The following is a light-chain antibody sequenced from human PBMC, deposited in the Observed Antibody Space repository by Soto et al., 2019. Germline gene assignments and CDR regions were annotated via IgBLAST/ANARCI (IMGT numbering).Light chain of an antibody. V-gene: IGLV2-11*01. CDR3: CSYAGSYTLVV. Sequence: QSVLTHPRSVSGSPGQSVTISCTGTSSDVGGYNYVSWYQQHPGKAPKLMIYDVTERPSGVPDRFSGSKSGNTASLTISGLQAEDEADYYCCSYAGSYTLVVFGGGTKLTVL. CDR1: SSDVGGYNY. CDR2: DVT. J-gene: IGLJ2*01.